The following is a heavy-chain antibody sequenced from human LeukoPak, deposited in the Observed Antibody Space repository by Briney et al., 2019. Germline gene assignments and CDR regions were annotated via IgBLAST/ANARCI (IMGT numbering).Heavy chain of an antibody. V-gene: IGHV3-53*01. CDR3: ARDSYGDANFDS. J-gene: IGHJ4*02. CDR1: GFIVNTNY. Sequence: GGSLRLSCAASGFIVNTNYMTWVRQAPGGGLEWVSFIYADGNTYYADSVKGRFTISRDISKNAVYLQMNSLRAEDTAVYYCARDSYGDANFDSWGQGTLVTVSS. CDR2: IYADGNT. D-gene: IGHD4-17*01.